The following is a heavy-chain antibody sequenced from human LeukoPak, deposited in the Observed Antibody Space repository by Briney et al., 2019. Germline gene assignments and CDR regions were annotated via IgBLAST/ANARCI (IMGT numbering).Heavy chain of an antibody. J-gene: IGHJ4*02. V-gene: IGHV1-8*01. D-gene: IGHD4-17*01. CDR1: GYTFTSYD. Sequence: ASVKVSCKASGYTFTSYDINWVRQATGQGLEWMGWMNPNSGNTGYAQKFQGRVTMTRNTSISTAYMELSSLRSKDTAVYYCARFPTVTREFDYWGQGTLVTVSS. CDR3: ARFPTVTREFDY. CDR2: MNPNSGNT.